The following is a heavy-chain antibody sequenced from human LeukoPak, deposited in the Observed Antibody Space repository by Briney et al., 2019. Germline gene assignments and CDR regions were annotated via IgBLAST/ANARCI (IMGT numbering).Heavy chain of an antibody. J-gene: IGHJ6*02. CDR3: AREAPSYGMDV. V-gene: IGHV3-53*01. Sequence: PGGSLRLSCAASGFTVSSNYMSWVRQAPGKGLEWVSVIYSGGSTYYADSVKGRFTISRDNSKNTLYLQMNSLRAEDTAVYYCAREAPSYGMDVWGQGTTVTVSS. CDR2: IYSGGST. CDR1: GFTVSSNY.